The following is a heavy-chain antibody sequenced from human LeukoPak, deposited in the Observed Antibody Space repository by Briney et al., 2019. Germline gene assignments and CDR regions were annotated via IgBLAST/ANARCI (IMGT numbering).Heavy chain of an antibody. D-gene: IGHD3-10*01. Sequence: PSETLSLTCTVSGGSISSYYWSWIRQPAGKGLEWIGRIYSSGSTTYNPSLKSRVTMSVDTSKNQFSLKLSSVTAADTAVYYCARDPNYYGNLGAFDIWGQGTMVTVSS. CDR3: ARDPNYYGNLGAFDI. CDR2: IYSSGST. V-gene: IGHV4-4*07. J-gene: IGHJ3*02. CDR1: GGSISSYY.